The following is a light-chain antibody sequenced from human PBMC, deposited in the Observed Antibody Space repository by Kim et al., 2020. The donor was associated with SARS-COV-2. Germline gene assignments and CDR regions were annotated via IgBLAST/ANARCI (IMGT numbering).Light chain of an antibody. Sequence: ALGQTVRITCQGDSLRKYYASWYQQKPGPAPVLVIYGKNNRPSGIPDRFSGSSSGNTASLTITGAQAEDEADYYCNSRDSSGNHLVFGTGTKVTVL. CDR3: NSRDSSGNHLV. CDR1: SLRKYY. V-gene: IGLV3-19*01. J-gene: IGLJ1*01. CDR2: GKN.